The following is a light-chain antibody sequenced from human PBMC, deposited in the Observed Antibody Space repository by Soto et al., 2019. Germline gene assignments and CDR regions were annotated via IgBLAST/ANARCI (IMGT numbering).Light chain of an antibody. CDR3: HHYGSSPLT. CDR2: GAS. V-gene: IGKV3-20*01. CDR1: QSIISSY. Sequence: EIVLTQSPGTLSLSPGERVTLSCRASQSIISSYLAWYQQKPGQAPRLLIYGASSRATDIPDRFSGSGSGTDFTLTSSRLEPEAFAVYYCHHYGSSPLTFGGGTKVEIK. J-gene: IGKJ4*01.